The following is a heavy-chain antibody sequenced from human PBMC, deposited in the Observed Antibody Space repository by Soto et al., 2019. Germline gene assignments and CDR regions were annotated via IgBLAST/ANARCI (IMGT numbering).Heavy chain of an antibody. V-gene: IGHV3-30*03. D-gene: IGHD5-12*01. CDR1: GFTFSSYG. CDR2: ISYDGSNK. Sequence: QVQLVESGGGVVQPGRSLRLSCAASGFTFSSYGMHWVRQAPGKGLEWVAVISYDGSNKHYADSVKGRFNISRDNSKNTLYLHMNSLRAEDTAVYYCAMARGVVATTSFDYWGQGTLVTVSS. CDR3: AMARGVVATTSFDY. J-gene: IGHJ4*02.